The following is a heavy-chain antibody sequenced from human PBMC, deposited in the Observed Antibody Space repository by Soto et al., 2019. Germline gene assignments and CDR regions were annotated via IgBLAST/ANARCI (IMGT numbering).Heavy chain of an antibody. CDR3: ARAGQYYDSSGYND. J-gene: IGHJ4*02. V-gene: IGHV1-18*01. Sequence: GASVKVSCKASGYSFATSGISWVRQAPGQGLEWMGWISAYNGNRNYDQKLQDRVTMTTDTSTRTAYLELRSLRSDDTAVYYCARAGQYYDSSGYNDWGQGTQVTVSS. D-gene: IGHD3-22*01. CDR1: GYSFATSG. CDR2: ISAYNGNR.